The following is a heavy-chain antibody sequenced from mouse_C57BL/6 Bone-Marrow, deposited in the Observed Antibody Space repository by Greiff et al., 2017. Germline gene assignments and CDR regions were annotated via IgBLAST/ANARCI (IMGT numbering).Heavy chain of an antibody. CDR1: GFTFSDYY. CDR3: ARIPLYAMDY. V-gene: IGHV5-12*01. CDR2: ISNGGGST. J-gene: IGHJ4*01. Sequence: EVKLVESGGGLVQPGGSLKLSCAASGFTFSDYYMYWVRQTPEKRLEWVAYISNGGGSTYYPDTVKGRFTISRDNAKNTLYLQMSRLKSEDTAMYYCARIPLYAMDYWGQGTSVTVSS. D-gene: IGHD6-1*01.